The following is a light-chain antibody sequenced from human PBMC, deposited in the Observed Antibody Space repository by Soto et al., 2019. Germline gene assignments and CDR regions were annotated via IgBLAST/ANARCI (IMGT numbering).Light chain of an antibody. CDR1: QSVSRN. J-gene: IGKJ2*01. CDR3: QQYNNWPYT. Sequence: EIVRTQSPATLSVSPGARATLSCRASQSVSRNLAGYQQKPVQAPSLLIYAASTRATGIPARLSGSGSGTEFTLTISSLQSADFAVYYCQQYNNWPYTFGQGTKMEIK. CDR2: AAS. V-gene: IGKV3-15*01.